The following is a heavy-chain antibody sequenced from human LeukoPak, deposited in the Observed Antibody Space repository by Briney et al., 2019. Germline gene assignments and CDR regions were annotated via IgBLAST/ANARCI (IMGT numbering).Heavy chain of an antibody. CDR3: VSWAGKYYETSDYSLAPSNS. V-gene: IGHV3-7*01. Sequence: PGGSLRLSCAASGFTVSSNYMSWIRQAPGKGLEWAAHINEDGSDKYYVDSVKGRFTISRDNAKNSLYLQMNSLRAEDTAVYYCVSWAGKYYETSDYSLAPSNSWGQGTLVTVSS. J-gene: IGHJ4*02. D-gene: IGHD3-22*01. CDR1: GFTVSSNY. CDR2: INEDGSDK.